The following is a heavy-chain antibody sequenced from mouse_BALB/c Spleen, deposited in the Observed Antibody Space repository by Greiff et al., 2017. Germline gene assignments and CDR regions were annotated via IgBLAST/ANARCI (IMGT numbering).Heavy chain of an antibody. CDR1: GYSFTGYY. CDR3: AHGSSSRYFDV. J-gene: IGHJ1*01. Sequence: LVKTGASVKISCKASGYSFTGYYMHWVKQSHGKSLEWIGYISCYNGATSYNQKFKGKATFTVDTSSSTAYMQFNSLTSEDSAVYYCAHGSSSRYFDVWGAGTTVTVSS. D-gene: IGHD1-1*01. CDR2: ISCYNGAT. V-gene: IGHV1S34*01.